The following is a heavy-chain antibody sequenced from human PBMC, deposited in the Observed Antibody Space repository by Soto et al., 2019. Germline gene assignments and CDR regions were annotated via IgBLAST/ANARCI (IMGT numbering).Heavy chain of an antibody. J-gene: IGHJ2*01. D-gene: IGHD7-27*01. CDR2: IWYDGSNK. CDR3: ARDGPNWGGWYFDL. V-gene: IGHV3-33*01. Sequence: QVQLVESGGGVVQPGRSLRLSCAASGFTFSSYGMHWVRQAPGKGLEWVAVIWYDGSNKYYADSVKGRFTISRDNSKNTLYLQMNSLRAEDTAVYYCARDGPNWGGWYFDLWGRGTLVTVSS. CDR1: GFTFSSYG.